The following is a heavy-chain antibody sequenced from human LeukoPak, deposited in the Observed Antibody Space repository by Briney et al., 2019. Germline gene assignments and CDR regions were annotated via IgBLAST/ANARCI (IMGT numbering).Heavy chain of an antibody. CDR3: ARGGVDYYGSGTYYLMYYFDY. V-gene: IGHV3-9*01. CDR2: ISWNSGKI. CDR1: GFTFDDYA. Sequence: GGSLRLSCAASGFTFDDYAMHWVRQAPGKGLEWVSGISWNSGKIGYADSVKGRFTISRDNAKNSLYLQMNSLRAEDTAVYFCARGGVDYYGSGTYYLMYYFDYWGQGALVTVSS. J-gene: IGHJ4*02. D-gene: IGHD3-10*01.